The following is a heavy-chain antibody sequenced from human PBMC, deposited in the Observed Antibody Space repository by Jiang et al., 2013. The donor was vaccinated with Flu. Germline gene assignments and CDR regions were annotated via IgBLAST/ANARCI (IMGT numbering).Heavy chain of an antibody. V-gene: IGHV4-59*08. D-gene: IGHD5-12*01. CDR3: ARRGGYDGTFDY. Sequence: GKGLEWIGYIYYSGSTNYNPSLKSRVTISVDTSKNQFSLKLSSVTAADTAVYYCARRGGYDGTFDYWGQGTLVTVSS. CDR2: IYYSGST. J-gene: IGHJ4*02.